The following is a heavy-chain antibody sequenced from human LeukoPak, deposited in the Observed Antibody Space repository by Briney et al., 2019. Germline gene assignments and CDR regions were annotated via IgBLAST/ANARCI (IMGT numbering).Heavy chain of an antibody. Sequence: SETLSLTCTVSGASISSSNYYWGWIRQPPGKGLEWIASINHSGSTNYNPSLKSRVTISVDTSKNQFSLKLSSVTAADTAVYYCARGPPIQLWFPRPTYFDYWGQGTLVTVSS. V-gene: IGHV4-39*07. CDR2: INHSGST. D-gene: IGHD5-18*01. J-gene: IGHJ4*02. CDR1: GASISSSNYY. CDR3: ARGPPIQLWFPRPTYFDY.